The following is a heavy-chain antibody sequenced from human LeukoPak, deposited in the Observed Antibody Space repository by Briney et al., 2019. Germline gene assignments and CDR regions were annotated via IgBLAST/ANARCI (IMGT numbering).Heavy chain of an antibody. CDR3: AKDDYGDFLFDY. V-gene: IGHV3-23*01. J-gene: IGHJ4*02. D-gene: IGHD4-17*01. Sequence: PGGSLRLSCAASGFTFSSYALTWVRQAPGKGLEWVSSIGSGGGSTYYADSVKGRFTTSRDNSKNTVYLQMNSLRAEDTAVYYCAKDDYGDFLFDYWGQGTLVTVSS. CDR1: GFTFSSYA. CDR2: IGSGGGST.